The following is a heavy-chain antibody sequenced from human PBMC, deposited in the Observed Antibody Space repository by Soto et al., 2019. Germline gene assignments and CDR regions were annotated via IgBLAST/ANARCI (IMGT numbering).Heavy chain of an antibody. CDR1: GFTFSDDY. CDR2: ISYDGTNK. CDR3: SKDAGGTTPHGPSLGAWYFYYGMDV. V-gene: IGHV3-30*18. J-gene: IGHJ6*02. Sequence: VGSLRLSCGASGFTFSDDYMSWIRQARGKGLEWVAVISYDGTNKYYGDSAKGRFTIARDNSRNTLYLEMNSLSEEDTAVYYCSKDAGGTTPHGPSLGAWYFYYGMDVWGPGTTVTVSS. D-gene: IGHD3-16*01.